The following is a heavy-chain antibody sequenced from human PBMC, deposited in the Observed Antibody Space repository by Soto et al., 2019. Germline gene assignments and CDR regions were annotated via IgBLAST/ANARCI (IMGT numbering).Heavy chain of an antibody. D-gene: IGHD2-2*01. J-gene: IGHJ6*02. CDR1: GFTFDDYA. CDR3: AKGVTSCYGNHCYGMDV. V-gene: IGHV3-9*01. CDR2: GSWYSSSI. Sequence: GGSLSLSCTASGFTFDDYALHWVWQAPVTGQEWVSGGSWYSSSIGYADSVKRRFTITRDNDKYSLHLQMNSLRAEDTDLYYCAKGVTSCYGNHCYGMDVWGQGTRVTVSS.